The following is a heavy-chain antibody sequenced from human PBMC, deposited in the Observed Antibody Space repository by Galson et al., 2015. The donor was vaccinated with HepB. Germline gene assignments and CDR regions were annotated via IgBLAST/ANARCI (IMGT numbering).Heavy chain of an antibody. V-gene: IGHV3-23*01. Sequence: SLRLSCAASGFTFSSYAMSWVRQAPGKGLEWVSAISGSGGSTYYADSVKGRFTISRDNSKNTLYLQMNSLRAEDTAVYYCANCRYDFWSGWFALFDYWGQGTLVTVSS. CDR3: ANCRYDFWSGWFALFDY. J-gene: IGHJ4*02. D-gene: IGHD3-3*01. CDR1: GFTFSSYA. CDR2: ISGSGGST.